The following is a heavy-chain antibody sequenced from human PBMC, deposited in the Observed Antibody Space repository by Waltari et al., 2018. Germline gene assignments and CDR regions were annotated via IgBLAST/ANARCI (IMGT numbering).Heavy chain of an antibody. Sequence: QVQLVQSGAEVKKPGASVKVSCKASGYTFTGYYMHWVRPAPGQGLEWMGRINPNSGGTNYAQKFQGRVTMTRDTSISTAYMELSRLRSDDTAVYYCARGGGGYCSSTSCLDAFDIWGQGTMVTVSS. V-gene: IGHV1-2*06. CDR1: GYTFTGYY. CDR3: ARGGGGYCSSTSCLDAFDI. J-gene: IGHJ3*02. CDR2: INPNSGGT. D-gene: IGHD2-2*03.